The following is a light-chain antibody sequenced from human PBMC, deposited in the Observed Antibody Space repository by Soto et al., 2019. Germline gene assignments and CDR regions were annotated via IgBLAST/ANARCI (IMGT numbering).Light chain of an antibody. CDR2: GAS. CDR1: QSVSSN. V-gene: IGKV3-15*01. J-gene: IGKJ5*01. Sequence: EIVRAQSPATVSVSTGERATLSCRASQSVSSNLAWYQQKPGQAPRLLIYGASSRATGIPVRFSGSGSGTEFTLTISSLQSEDFAVYYCQQYNNWPLTFGQGTRLEIK. CDR3: QQYNNWPLT.